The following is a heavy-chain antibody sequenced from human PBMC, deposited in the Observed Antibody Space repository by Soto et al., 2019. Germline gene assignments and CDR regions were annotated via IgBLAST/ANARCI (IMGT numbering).Heavy chain of an antibody. CDR3: AKDKYSEGSGWYYFDY. Sequence: EVQLLESGGGLVQPGGSLRLSCEASGFTFSSYAMSWVRQVPGKGLEWISSITGSGAYTNYADSVKCRFTVSRDIYKSTLYLQMNSLRGEDTSVYYCAKDKYSEGSGWYYFDYWGQGTLVTVSS. D-gene: IGHD6-19*01. CDR1: GFTFSSYA. J-gene: IGHJ4*02. CDR2: ITGSGAYT. V-gene: IGHV3-23*01.